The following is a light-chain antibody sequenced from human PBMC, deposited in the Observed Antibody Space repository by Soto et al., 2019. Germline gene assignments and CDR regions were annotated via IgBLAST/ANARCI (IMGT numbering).Light chain of an antibody. Sequence: EIVLTQSPCTLSLSPGERATLSCRASQSVSSSYLAWYQQKPGQAPRLLIYGASSRATGIPDRFSGSGSGTDFTLTINRLEPEDFAVYYCQQYGSSITFGQGTRLETK. V-gene: IGKV3-20*01. CDR2: GAS. CDR3: QQYGSSIT. CDR1: QSVSSSY. J-gene: IGKJ5*01.